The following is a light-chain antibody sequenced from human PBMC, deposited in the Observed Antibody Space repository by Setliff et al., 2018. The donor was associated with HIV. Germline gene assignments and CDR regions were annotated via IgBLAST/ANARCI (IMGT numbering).Light chain of an antibody. CDR2: GAS. V-gene: IGKV1-9*01. CDR1: QGFSSY. Sequence: DIQLTQSPSFLSASIGDRVTITCRASQGFSSYLAWYQQKPGKAPKLLIYGASTLQSGVPSRFSGSGSGTEFTLTISSLQPEDFASYHCQQLNTYPITFGQGTRLEIK. CDR3: QQLNTYPIT. J-gene: IGKJ5*01.